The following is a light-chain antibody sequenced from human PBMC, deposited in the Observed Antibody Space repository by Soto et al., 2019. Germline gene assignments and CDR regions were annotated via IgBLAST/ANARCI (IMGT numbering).Light chain of an antibody. CDR2: EVS. Sequence: QSALTQPASVSGSPGQSITSSCTGTSSDVGGYNYVSWYQQHPAKAPKLMIYEVSNRPSGVSHRFSGSKSGNTASLTISGLQAEDEADYYCFSYTTSSTLVFGGGTKLTVL. V-gene: IGLV2-14*01. J-gene: IGLJ3*02. CDR3: FSYTTSSTLV. CDR1: SSDVGGYNY.